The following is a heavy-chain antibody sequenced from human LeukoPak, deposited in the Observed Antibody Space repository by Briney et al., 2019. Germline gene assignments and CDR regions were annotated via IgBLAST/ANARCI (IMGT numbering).Heavy chain of an antibody. D-gene: IGHD3-10*01. CDR2: INGSGGST. Sequence: GGSLRLSCAASGFTFSSYAMSWVRQAPGKGLEWVSAINGSGGSTYYADSVKGRFTISRDNSKNTLYLQMNSLRAEDTAVYYCAKPGITMVRGVIPNYFDYWGQGTLVTVSS. V-gene: IGHV3-23*01. CDR1: GFTFSSYA. J-gene: IGHJ4*02. CDR3: AKPGITMVRGVIPNYFDY.